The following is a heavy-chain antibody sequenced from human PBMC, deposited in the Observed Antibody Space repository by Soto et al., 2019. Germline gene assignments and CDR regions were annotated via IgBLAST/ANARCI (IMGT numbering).Heavy chain of an antibody. Sequence: RLSCTASGFTFSSYEMNWVRQAPGKGLEWISYITSSDNTRYYADSVKGRFTISRDNAKSSLYLQMNSLRVEDTAVYYCAREDIELIPGFDYWGQGTLVTVSS. V-gene: IGHV3-48*03. CDR1: GFTFSSYE. CDR3: AREDIELIPGFDY. CDR2: ITSSDNTR. D-gene: IGHD2-8*01. J-gene: IGHJ4*01.